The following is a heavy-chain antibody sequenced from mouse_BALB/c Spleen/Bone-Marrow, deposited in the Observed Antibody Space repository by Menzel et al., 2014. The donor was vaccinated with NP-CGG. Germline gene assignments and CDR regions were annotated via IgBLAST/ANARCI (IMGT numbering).Heavy chain of an antibody. J-gene: IGHJ4*01. CDR1: GYTFTDHA. V-gene: IGHV1S137*01. D-gene: IGHD2-14*01. CDR3: ARSGKVRNAMDY. CDR2: ISGYYGDA. Sequence: QVQLKQSGAKLVRPGVSVKISCKGSGYTFTDHAIHWVKRSHAKSLEWIGVISGYYGDAIYNQKFKGKATMTVDKSSSTAYMELARLTSEDSAIYYCARSGKVRNAMDYWGQVTSVTVSS.